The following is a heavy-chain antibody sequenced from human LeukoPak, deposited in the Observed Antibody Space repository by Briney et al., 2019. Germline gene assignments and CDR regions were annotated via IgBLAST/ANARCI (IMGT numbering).Heavy chain of an antibody. V-gene: IGHV4-38-2*01. Sequence: SETLSLTCGVSGYSISSGYWAWIRQPPGKGLEWIASIYHSGTTYSNPSLQSRVTLSVDTSRNQFSLKLSSVTAADTAVYYCAVSEYSSSWGAFDIWGQGTMVTVSS. CDR3: AVSEYSSSWGAFDI. D-gene: IGHD6-6*01. CDR1: GYSISSGY. CDR2: IYHSGTT. J-gene: IGHJ3*02.